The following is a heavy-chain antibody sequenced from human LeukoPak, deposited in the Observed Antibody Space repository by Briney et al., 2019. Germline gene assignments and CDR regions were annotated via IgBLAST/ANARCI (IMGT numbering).Heavy chain of an antibody. D-gene: IGHD2-2*01. Sequence: ASVKVSCKASGYTFTSYYMHWVRQAPGQGLEWMGIINPSGEGTSYAQKFQGGVTMTRDTSTSTVYMELSSLKTEDTAVYYCARLSDCSSTSCYRTLDYWGQGTLVTVSS. CDR3: ARLSDCSSTSCYRTLDY. CDR1: GYTFTSYY. V-gene: IGHV1-46*01. J-gene: IGHJ4*02. CDR2: INPSGEGT.